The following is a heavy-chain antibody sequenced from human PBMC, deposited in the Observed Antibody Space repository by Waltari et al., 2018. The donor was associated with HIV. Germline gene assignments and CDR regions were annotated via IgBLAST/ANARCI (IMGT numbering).Heavy chain of an antibody. V-gene: IGHV3-74*01. CDR1: GLIFSSYW. J-gene: IGHJ4*02. Sequence: EVQLVESGGGLVQHGGSMSLSCAASGLIFSSYWMYGVRQAPGKGLGWVSRRNSYGSRTSYADSVKGRFTIARDNAKNTLYLQMNSLRAEDTAVYYCARDPDTAMVTFFDYWGQGTLVTVSS. D-gene: IGHD5-18*01. CDR2: RNSYGSRT. CDR3: ARDPDTAMVTFFDY.